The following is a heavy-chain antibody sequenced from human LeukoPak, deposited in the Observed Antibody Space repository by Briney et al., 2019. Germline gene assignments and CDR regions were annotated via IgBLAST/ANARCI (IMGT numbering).Heavy chain of an antibody. V-gene: IGHV3-9*01. CDR2: ISWNSGSI. CDR3: AKLSIGDYFDY. Sequence: GGSLRLSCAASGFTFDDYAMHWVRQAPGKGPEWVSGISWNSGSIGYADSVKGRFTISRDNAKNSLYLQMNSLRAEDTALYYCAKLSIGDYFDYWGQGTLVTVSS. J-gene: IGHJ4*02. CDR1: GFTFDDYA.